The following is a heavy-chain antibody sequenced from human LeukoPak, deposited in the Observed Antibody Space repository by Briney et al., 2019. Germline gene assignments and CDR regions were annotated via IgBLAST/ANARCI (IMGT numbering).Heavy chain of an antibody. CDR2: IIPIFGTA. D-gene: IGHD5-18*01. V-gene: IGHV1-69*05. J-gene: IGHJ5*02. CDR1: GYTFTGYY. CDR3: ARELSGYSRNWFDP. Sequence: PSVKVSCKASGYTFTGYYVHWVRQAPGPGLDWIGGIIPIFGTANYAQKFQGRVTITTDESTSTAYMELSSLRSEDTAVYYCARELSGYSRNWFDPWGQGTLVTVSS.